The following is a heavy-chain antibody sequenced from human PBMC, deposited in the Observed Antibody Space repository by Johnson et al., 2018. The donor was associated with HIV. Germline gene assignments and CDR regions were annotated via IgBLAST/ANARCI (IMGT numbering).Heavy chain of an antibody. Sequence: VQLVESGGGVVRPGGSLRLSCAASGFTFNDYGMSWVRQSPGKGLEWVSGINWNGGSTHYADSGKGRFTISRDNAKNSLYLQMNSLRVEDTALYYCARDTWDLQDDDAFDIWGQGTMVTVSS. CDR1: GFTFNDYG. D-gene: IGHD1-26*01. V-gene: IGHV3-20*04. CDR2: INWNGGST. J-gene: IGHJ3*02. CDR3: ARDTWDLQDDDAFDI.